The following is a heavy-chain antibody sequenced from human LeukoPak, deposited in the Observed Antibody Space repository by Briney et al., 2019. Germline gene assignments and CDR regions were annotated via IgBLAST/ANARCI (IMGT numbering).Heavy chain of an antibody. CDR3: AKEGCGGDCFDY. CDR2: ISDEGSKK. D-gene: IGHD2-21*01. Sequence: PGGSLRLSCAASGFTFRSYGMHWVREAPGKGLEWVAVISDEGSKKHYADSVKGRFSISRDNSKNTLFLQMNSLRDEDTAVYYCAKEGCGGDCFDYWGQGTLVTVCS. J-gene: IGHJ4*02. V-gene: IGHV3-30*18. CDR1: GFTFRSYG.